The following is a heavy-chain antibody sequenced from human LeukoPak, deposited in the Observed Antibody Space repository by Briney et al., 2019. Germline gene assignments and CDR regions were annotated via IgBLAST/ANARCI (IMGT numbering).Heavy chain of an antibody. Sequence: PSQTLSLTCTVSGGSISSGGYYWSWIRQHPGKGLEWIGYIYYSGSTYYNPSLKSRVTISVDTSKNQFSLKLSSVTAADTAVHYCARYLQQLSGFDPWGQGTPVTVSS. CDR1: GGSISSGGYY. J-gene: IGHJ5*02. V-gene: IGHV4-31*03. CDR2: IYYSGST. CDR3: ARYLQQLSGFDP. D-gene: IGHD6-13*01.